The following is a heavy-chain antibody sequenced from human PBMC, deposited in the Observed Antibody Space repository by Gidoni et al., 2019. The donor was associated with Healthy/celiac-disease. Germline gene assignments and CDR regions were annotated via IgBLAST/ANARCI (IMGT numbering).Heavy chain of an antibody. V-gene: IGHV4-39*01. Sequence: QLQLQESGPGLVKPSETLSLTCTVSGGAIRSSSYYWGWIRQPPGKGLEWIGSIYYSGSTYYNPSLTSRVTISVYTSKNQLSLKLSSVTAADTAVYYCARHVGDIAVAGTIFDYWGQGTLVTVSS. J-gene: IGHJ4*02. CDR2: IYYSGST. D-gene: IGHD6-19*01. CDR3: ARHVGDIAVAGTIFDY. CDR1: GGAIRSSSYY.